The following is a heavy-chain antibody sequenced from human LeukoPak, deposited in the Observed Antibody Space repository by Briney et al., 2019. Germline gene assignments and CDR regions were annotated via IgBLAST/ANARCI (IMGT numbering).Heavy chain of an antibody. CDR1: EFTFNKYA. D-gene: IGHD2-8*02. Sequence: AGGSLRLSCAASEFTFNKYAMTWVRQTPGKGLVWVSRIKSDGTTTNYADSVKGRFTISRDNAKNTLYMEMNSLRVEDTAVYYCARSCTSDCFHKAPADYWGQGTLVTVSS. CDR2: IKSDGTTT. J-gene: IGHJ4*02. CDR3: ARSCTSDCFHKAPADY. V-gene: IGHV3-74*01.